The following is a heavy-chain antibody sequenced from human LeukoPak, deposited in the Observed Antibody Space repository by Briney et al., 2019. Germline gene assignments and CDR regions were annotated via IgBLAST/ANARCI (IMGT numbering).Heavy chain of an antibody. CDR3: ARDGGAMGSFDY. Sequence: SETLSLTCAVSGGSISSGGYSWSWLRQPPGKGLEWIGYIYHSGSTYYNPSLKSRVTISVDRSKNQFSLKLSSVTAADTAVYYCARDGGAMGSFDYWGQGTLVTGSS. CDR2: IYHSGST. J-gene: IGHJ4*02. CDR1: GGSISSGGYS. V-gene: IGHV4-30-2*01. D-gene: IGHD3-16*01.